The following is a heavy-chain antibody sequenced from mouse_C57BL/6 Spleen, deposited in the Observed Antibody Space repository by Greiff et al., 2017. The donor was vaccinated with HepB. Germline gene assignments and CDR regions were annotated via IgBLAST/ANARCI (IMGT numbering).Heavy chain of an antibody. CDR1: GYTFTTYP. J-gene: IGHJ4*01. CDR3: ATYGSSLYYAMDY. Sequence: LVESGAELVKPGASVKMSCKASGYTFTTYPIEWMKQNHGKSLEWIGNFHPYNDDTKYNEKFKGKATLTVEKSSSTVYLELSRLTSDDSAVYYCATYGSSLYYAMDYWGQGTSVTVSS. V-gene: IGHV1-47*01. D-gene: IGHD1-1*01. CDR2: FHPYNDDT.